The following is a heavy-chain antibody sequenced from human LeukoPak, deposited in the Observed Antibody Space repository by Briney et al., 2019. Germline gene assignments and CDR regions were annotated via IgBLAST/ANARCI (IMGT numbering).Heavy chain of an antibody. CDR1: GFTFRLYA. Sequence: GGSLRLSCVASGFTFRLYAMSWVRQAPGKGLEWVSAISGRGDGTYYADSVRGRFTISRDNSKNTLYLQMSSLRADDTAVYYCAKDRVSPGLNWFDPWGQGTLVTVSS. D-gene: IGHD3-16*01. V-gene: IGHV3-23*01. CDR3: AKDRVSPGLNWFDP. CDR2: ISGRGDGT. J-gene: IGHJ5*02.